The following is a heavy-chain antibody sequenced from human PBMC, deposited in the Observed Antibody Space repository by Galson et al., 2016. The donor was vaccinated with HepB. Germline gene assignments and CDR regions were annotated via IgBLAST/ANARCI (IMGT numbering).Heavy chain of an antibody. CDR3: TRELGAGYTTWFDT. Sequence: SLRLSCAASGFTFSRNSMNWVRQAPGKGLEWVSYINSRSSSIYYADSVKGRFTISRDNAQNSLYLQMNSLGDDDTAVYYCTRELGAGYTTWFDTWGQGTLVTVSS. J-gene: IGHJ5*02. CDR2: INSRSSSI. CDR1: GFTFSRNS. D-gene: IGHD1-1*01. V-gene: IGHV3-48*02.